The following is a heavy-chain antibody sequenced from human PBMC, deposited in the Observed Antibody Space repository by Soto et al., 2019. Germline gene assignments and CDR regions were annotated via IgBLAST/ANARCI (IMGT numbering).Heavy chain of an antibody. CDR3: IKETTPGGLDY. Sequence: SLRLSCVASGIALEDYAMHWVRQVPGQGLEWVSGIYSDDHRTAYADSVKGRFTISRDDAKNSLYLQMNSLRPEDTAFYYCIKETTPGGLDYGGRPILVTVSS. CDR1: GIALEDYA. J-gene: IGHJ4*02. D-gene: IGHD1-7*01. V-gene: IGHV3-9*01. CDR2: IYSDDHRT.